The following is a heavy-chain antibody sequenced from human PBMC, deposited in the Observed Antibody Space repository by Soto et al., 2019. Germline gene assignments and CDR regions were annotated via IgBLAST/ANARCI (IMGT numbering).Heavy chain of an antibody. D-gene: IGHD3-22*01. V-gene: IGHV4-30-2*01. J-gene: IGHJ4*02. CDR1: GGSISSGGYS. CDR3: VGSGYSPFDY. CDR2: MYHSGST. Sequence: SETLSLTCAVSGGSISSGGYSWSWFRQPPGKGLEWIGYMYHSGSTYYNPSLKSRVTISVDTSKNQFSLKLSSVTAADTAVYYCVGSGYSPFDYWGQGTLVTVSS.